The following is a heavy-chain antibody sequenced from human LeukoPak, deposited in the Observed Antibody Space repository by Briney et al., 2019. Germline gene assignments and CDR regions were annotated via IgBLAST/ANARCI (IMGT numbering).Heavy chain of an antibody. CDR3: ARVGQEQLRFLEWLYLYDY. J-gene: IGHJ4*02. Sequence: GASVKVSCKASGYTFISYYMHWVRQAPGQGLEWMGIINPSGGSTSYAQKFQGRVTMTRDTSTSTVYMELSSLRSEDTAVYYCARVGQEQLRFLEWLYLYDYWGQGTLVTVSS. D-gene: IGHD3-3*01. V-gene: IGHV1-46*01. CDR1: GYTFISYY. CDR2: INPSGGST.